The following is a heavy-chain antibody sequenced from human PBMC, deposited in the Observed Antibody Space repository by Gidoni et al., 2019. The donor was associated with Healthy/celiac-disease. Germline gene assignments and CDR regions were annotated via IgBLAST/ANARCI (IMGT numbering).Heavy chain of an antibody. V-gene: IGHV5-51*01. Sequence: EVQLVQSGAEVKKHGEYLKISCKGSGYSFTSYWIGWLRQMPGKGLEWMGIIDPCDSDTRYSPSCQGQVPISADKSISTAYLQWCSLKASDTAMYYCARQGLGYCSGGSCYSDYWGQGTLVTVSS. J-gene: IGHJ4*02. CDR1: GYSFTSYW. CDR2: IDPCDSDT. D-gene: IGHD2-15*01. CDR3: ARQGLGYCSGGSCYSDY.